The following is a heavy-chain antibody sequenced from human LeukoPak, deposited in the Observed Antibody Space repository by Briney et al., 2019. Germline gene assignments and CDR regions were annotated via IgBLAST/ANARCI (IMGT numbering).Heavy chain of an antibody. CDR3: ARTFSCSGGSCYSPFDY. J-gene: IGHJ4*02. V-gene: IGHV1-8*01. CDR1: GYTFTSYD. CDR2: MNPNSGNT. Sequence: ASVKVSCTASGYTFTSYDINWVRQATGHGLEGLGWMNPNSGNTGYAQKFQGRVTMTRNTSISTAYMELSSLRSEDTAVYYCARTFSCSGGSCYSPFDYWGQGTLVTVSS. D-gene: IGHD2-15*01.